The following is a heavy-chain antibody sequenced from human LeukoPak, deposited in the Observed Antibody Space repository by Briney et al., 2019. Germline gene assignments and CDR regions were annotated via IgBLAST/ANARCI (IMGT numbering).Heavy chain of an antibody. Sequence: PGGSLRLSCAASGFTFSSYGMHWVRQAPGKWLEWVAVISYDGSNKYYADSVKGRFTISRDNSKNTLYLQMNSLRAEDTAVYYCAKDPYDSSGYYFPGAFDIWGQGTMVTVSS. CDR3: AKDPYDSSGYYFPGAFDI. CDR1: GFTFSSYG. V-gene: IGHV3-30*18. J-gene: IGHJ3*02. CDR2: ISYDGSNK. D-gene: IGHD3-22*01.